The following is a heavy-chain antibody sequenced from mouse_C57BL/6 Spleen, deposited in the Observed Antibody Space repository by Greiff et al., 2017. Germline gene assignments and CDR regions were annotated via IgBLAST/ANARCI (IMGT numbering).Heavy chain of an antibody. V-gene: IGHV3-6*01. D-gene: IGHD4-1*01. CDR3: AREVTGTCDY. Sequence: EVQLQESGPGLVKPSQSLSLTCSVTGYSITRGYYWNWIRQFPGNKLEWMGYISYDGSNNYNPSLKNRITITRDTSKNQFFLKLNSVTTEDTATYYCAREVTGTCDYWGQGTTLTGSS. CDR1: GYSITRGYY. CDR2: ISYDGSN. J-gene: IGHJ2*01.